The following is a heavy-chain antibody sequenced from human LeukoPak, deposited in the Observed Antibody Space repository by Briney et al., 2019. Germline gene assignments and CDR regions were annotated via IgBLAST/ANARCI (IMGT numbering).Heavy chain of an antibody. Sequence: GGSLRLSCAASGFTFSSYGMHWVRQAPGKGLEWVAFIRFDGTIKHYADSVKGRFTISRDNSKNTLYLQMNSLRAEDTAVYYCAKGVCSSTSCYIDYWGQGTLVTVSA. CDR3: AKGVCSSTSCYIDY. CDR1: GFTFSSYG. V-gene: IGHV3-30*02. J-gene: IGHJ4*02. CDR2: IRFDGTIK. D-gene: IGHD2-2*02.